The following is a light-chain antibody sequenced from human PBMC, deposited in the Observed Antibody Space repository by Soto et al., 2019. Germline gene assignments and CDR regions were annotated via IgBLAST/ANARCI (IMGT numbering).Light chain of an antibody. CDR1: SSDVAGYNY. Sequence: QSALTQPASVSGSPGQSITISCTGTSSDVAGYNYVSWYQQHPGKAPKLIIYEVSNRPSGVPDRFSGSKSGNTASLTVSGLQAEDEADYYCSSYAGSNLWVFGGGTKLTVL. J-gene: IGLJ3*02. V-gene: IGLV2-8*01. CDR2: EVS. CDR3: SSYAGSNLWV.